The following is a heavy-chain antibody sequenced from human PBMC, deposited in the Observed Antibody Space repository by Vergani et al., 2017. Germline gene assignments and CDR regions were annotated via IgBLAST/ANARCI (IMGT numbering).Heavy chain of an antibody. CDR2: IYYSGTT. J-gene: IGHJ5*02. V-gene: IGHV4-31*03. D-gene: IGHD2-8*02. Sequence: QVQLQESGPGLVKPSQTLSLTCTVSGGSISSGGYYWSWIRQHPGKGLEWIGYIYYSGTTYYNPSLKSRVTISVDTSKNQFSLKLSSVTAADTAVYYCATGFSGVLYFDPWGQGTLVTVSS. CDR1: GGSISSGGYY. CDR3: ATGFSGVLYFDP.